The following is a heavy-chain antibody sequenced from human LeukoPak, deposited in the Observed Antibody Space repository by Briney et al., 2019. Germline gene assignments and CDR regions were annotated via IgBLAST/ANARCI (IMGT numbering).Heavy chain of an antibody. CDR1: GYTFTSYY. CDR2: INPSGGDT. Sequence: PGASVKVSCKASGYTFTSYYMHWVRQAPGQGLEWVGIINPSGGDTSYAQTLQGRLTMTRDTSTNTLYMELTSLRSEDTAVYYCAREVMDNRRFDYWGQGTLVTVSS. CDR3: AREVMDNRRFDY. J-gene: IGHJ4*02. D-gene: IGHD1-14*01. V-gene: IGHV1-46*04.